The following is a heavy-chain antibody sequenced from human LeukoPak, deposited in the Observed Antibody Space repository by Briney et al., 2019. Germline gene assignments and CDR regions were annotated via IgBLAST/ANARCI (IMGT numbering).Heavy chain of an antibody. CDR3: AKGADSSGYFRPFDY. V-gene: IGHV3-23*01. CDR2: ISGSGGST. Sequence: GGSLRLSCAASGFTFSSYAMSWVRQAPGKGLEWDSAISGSGGSTYYADSVKGRFTISRDNSKNTLYLQMNSLRAEDTAVYYCAKGADSSGYFRPFDYWGQGTLVTVSS. J-gene: IGHJ4*02. D-gene: IGHD3-22*01. CDR1: GFTFSSYA.